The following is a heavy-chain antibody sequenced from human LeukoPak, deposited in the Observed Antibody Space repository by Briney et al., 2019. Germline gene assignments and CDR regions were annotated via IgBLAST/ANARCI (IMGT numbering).Heavy chain of an antibody. CDR2: IIPILGTA. V-gene: IGHV1-69*13. CDR3: ATKRGYSYGSPH. Sequence: GASVTVSCTASGGTFSSYAISWVRQAPGQGLEWMGGIIPILGTANYAQKFQGRVTITADESTSTAYMELSSLRSEDTAVYYCATKRGYSYGSPHWGQGTLVTVSS. J-gene: IGHJ4*02. D-gene: IGHD5-18*01. CDR1: GGTFSSYA.